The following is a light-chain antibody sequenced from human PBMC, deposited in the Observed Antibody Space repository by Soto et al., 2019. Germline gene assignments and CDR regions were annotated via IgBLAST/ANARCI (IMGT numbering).Light chain of an antibody. CDR3: QQYTEWPRT. CDR2: GAS. V-gene: IGKV3-15*01. Sequence: EILMTQSPATLSVSPGERPTLSSRPVQSVTNTLVWYQQRPGQAPRLLIYGASSRATGIPARFSGSGSGTEFTLTVSSLQSEDFAVYYCQQYTEWPRTFGGGTEVEIK. J-gene: IGKJ4*01. CDR1: QSVTNT.